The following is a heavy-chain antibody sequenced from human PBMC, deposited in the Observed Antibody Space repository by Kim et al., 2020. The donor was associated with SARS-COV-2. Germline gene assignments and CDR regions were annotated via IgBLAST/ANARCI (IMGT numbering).Heavy chain of an antibody. D-gene: IGHD1-26*01. V-gene: IGHV3-23*01. CDR1: GLTFSSYA. CDR2: ISGSGVKT. Sequence: GGSLRLSCAASGLTFSSYAMTWVRQAPGKGLEWVSTISGSGVKTFYADSVRGRFTVSRDNPKSTVYLQMNSLRGEDTAQYYCAKGWEYSTYDIWGQGTMV. J-gene: IGHJ3*02. CDR3: AKGWEYSTYDI.